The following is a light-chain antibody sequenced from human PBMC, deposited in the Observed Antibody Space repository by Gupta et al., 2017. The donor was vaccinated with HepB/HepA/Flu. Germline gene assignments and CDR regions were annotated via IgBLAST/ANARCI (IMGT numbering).Light chain of an antibody. J-gene: IGLJ2*01. CDR1: SSNLGSNY. Sequence: VLTQRPAASGTPGQRVTISCSGSSSNLGSNYVYWYQQLPGTAPKRLIYRNNQRPAGVPHRFSGPKSGTSASLAPSGLRSEYEADNDWAESDESLWVVFGRGNK. CDR2: RNN. V-gene: IGLV1-47*01. CDR3: AESDESLWVV.